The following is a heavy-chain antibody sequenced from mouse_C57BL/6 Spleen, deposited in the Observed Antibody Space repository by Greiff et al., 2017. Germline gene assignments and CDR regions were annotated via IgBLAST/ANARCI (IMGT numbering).Heavy chain of an antibody. CDR2: IRNKANGYTT. Sequence: EVQLVESGGGLVQPGGSLSLSCAASGFTFTDYYMSWVRQPPGKALEWLGFIRNKANGYTTEYSASVKGRFTISRDNSQSILYLQMNALRAEDSATYYCARYWANWDLAYWGQGTLVTVSA. D-gene: IGHD4-1*01. CDR1: GFTFTDYY. J-gene: IGHJ3*01. V-gene: IGHV7-3*01. CDR3: ARYWANWDLAY.